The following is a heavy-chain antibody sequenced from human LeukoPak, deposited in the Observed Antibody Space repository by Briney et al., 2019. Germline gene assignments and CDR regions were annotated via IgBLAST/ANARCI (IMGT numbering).Heavy chain of an antibody. Sequence: GGSLRLSCAASGFTFSNYSMNWVRQAPGKGLEWVSSISSRSSYIYNADSVKGRFTISRDNAKNSLYLQMNSLRAEDTAVYYCTRDRDDDSSGSIDDAFDIWGQGTMVTVSS. CDR2: ISSRSSYI. V-gene: IGHV3-21*01. D-gene: IGHD3-22*01. J-gene: IGHJ3*02. CDR1: GFTFSNYS. CDR3: TRDRDDDSSGSIDDAFDI.